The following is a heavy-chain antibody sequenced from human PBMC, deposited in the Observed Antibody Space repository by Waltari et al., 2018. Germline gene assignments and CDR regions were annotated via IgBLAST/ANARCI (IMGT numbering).Heavy chain of an antibody. CDR2: INHSGST. CDR3: ARVLWFRDYYYYYYMDV. J-gene: IGHJ6*03. Sequence: QVQLQQWGAGLLKPSETLSLTCAVYGGSFGGYYWSWIRQPPGKGLEWIGEINHSGSTNYNPSLKSRVTISVDTSKNQFSLKLSSVTAADTAVYYCARVLWFRDYYYYYYMDVWGKGTTVTVSS. CDR1: GGSFGGYY. V-gene: IGHV4-34*01. D-gene: IGHD3-10*01.